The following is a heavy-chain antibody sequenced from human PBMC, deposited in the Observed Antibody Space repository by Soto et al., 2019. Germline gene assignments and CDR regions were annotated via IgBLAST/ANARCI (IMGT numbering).Heavy chain of an antibody. CDR1: NGSINSAGHF. Sequence: SETLSLTCSVSNGSINSAGHFWSWLRQHPGKGLEWLGYIYYTGSTYYNPALQRRAVFSIDTSKTRFSLKLTSVTAADTAVYYWATGFGGVWLDYFDFWGKGTQVTVPS. CDR3: ATGFGGVWLDYFDF. J-gene: IGHJ4*02. CDR2: IYYTGST. V-gene: IGHV4-31*03. D-gene: IGHD3-16*01.